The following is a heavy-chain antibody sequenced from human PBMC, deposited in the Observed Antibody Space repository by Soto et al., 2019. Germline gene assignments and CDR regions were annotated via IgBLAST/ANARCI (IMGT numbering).Heavy chain of an antibody. J-gene: IGHJ4*02. CDR2: IRFDGSNI. CDR1: AVTFTGYG. CDR3: ARDGVGSTAYFGYFDY. D-gene: IGHD1-26*01. Sequence: GGSLRLSCAASAVTFTGYGMHWVRQAPGKGLEWVAVIRFDGSNIYYADSVKGRFAISRDNARNMLYLQMNSLRAEDTAVYYCARDGVGSTAYFGYFDYWGLGTLVTVSS. V-gene: IGHV3-33*01.